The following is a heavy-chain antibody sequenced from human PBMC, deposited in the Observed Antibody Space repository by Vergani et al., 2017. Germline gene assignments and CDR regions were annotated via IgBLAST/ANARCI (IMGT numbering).Heavy chain of an antibody. CDR2: TYYRSKWYN. CDR1: GDSVSSNSAA. Sequence: QVQLQQSGPGLVKPSQTLSLTCAISGDSVSSNSAAWNWIRQSPSRGLEWLGRTYYRSKWYNDYAVSVKSRITINPDTSKNQFSLQLNSVTPEDTAVYYCARGGYCSSTSCYRWSTDGYDYMDVWGKGTTVTVSS. V-gene: IGHV6-1*01. CDR3: ARGGYCSSTSCYRWSTDGYDYMDV. J-gene: IGHJ6*03. D-gene: IGHD2-2*02.